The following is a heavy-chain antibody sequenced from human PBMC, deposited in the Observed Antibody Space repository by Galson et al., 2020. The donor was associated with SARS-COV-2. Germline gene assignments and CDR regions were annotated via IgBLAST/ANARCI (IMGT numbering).Heavy chain of an antibody. Sequence: ASVKVSCKASGYTFNSYGVNWVRRAPGQGLEWMGWISVYSGNTNYAQKFQGRVSMTADTSTSTAYMELRSLRSDDTAVYYCARDRVVAAGTPGKYWGQGTQVTVYS. CDR1: GYTFNSYG. CDR2: ISVYSGNT. J-gene: IGHJ4*02. D-gene: IGHD2-2*01. CDR3: ARDRVVAAGTPGKY. V-gene: IGHV1-18*01.